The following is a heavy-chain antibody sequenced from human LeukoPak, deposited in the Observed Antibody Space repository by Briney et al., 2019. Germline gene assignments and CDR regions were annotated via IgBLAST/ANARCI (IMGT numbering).Heavy chain of an antibody. V-gene: IGHV1-2*06. D-gene: IGHD3-3*01. CDR3: ARDSRFLDASTDYVLWCFDL. CDR1: EYTFTNYY. J-gene: IGHJ2*01. CDR2: INPNSGVT. Sequence: ASVKVSCKASEYTFTNYYIHWVRQAPGQGLEWMGRINPNSGVTRYAQKFQGRVTMTGDTSISTAYMELSRLTSDDTAVYYCARDSRFLDASTDYVLWCFDLWGRGTLVTVSS.